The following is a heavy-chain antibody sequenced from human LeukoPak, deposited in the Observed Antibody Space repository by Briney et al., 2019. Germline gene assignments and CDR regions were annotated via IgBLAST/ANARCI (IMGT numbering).Heavy chain of an antibody. CDR1: GYTFTDYY. D-gene: IGHD6-13*01. CDR3: ARGRSSSWYNWFDP. CDR2: INPNSGGT. J-gene: IGHJ5*02. V-gene: IGHV1-2*06. Sequence: GASVKVSCKASGYTFTDYYLNWVRQAPGQGLEWMGRINPNSGGTNYALKFQGRVTMTRDTSIRTAYMELSRLRSDDTAVYYCARGRSSSWYNWFDPWGQGTLVTVSS.